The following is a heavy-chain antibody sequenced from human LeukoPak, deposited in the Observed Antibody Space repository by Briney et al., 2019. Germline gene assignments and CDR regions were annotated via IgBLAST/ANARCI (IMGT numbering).Heavy chain of an antibody. J-gene: IGHJ1*01. D-gene: IGHD6-13*01. Sequence: GGSLRLSCAASGFTFKNYALSWVRQAPGKGLEWVSGFSVNGRDTYYADFVKGRFTIARDIAKNTLYLQMNSLRAEDTATYYCAKDHDSVAAAGNKYWGQGTLVTVSS. CDR1: GFTFKNYA. CDR2: FSVNGRDT. V-gene: IGHV3-23*01. CDR3: AKDHDSVAAAGNKY.